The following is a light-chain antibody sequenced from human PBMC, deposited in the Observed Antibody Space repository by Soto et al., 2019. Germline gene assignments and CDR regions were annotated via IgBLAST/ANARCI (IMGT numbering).Light chain of an antibody. CDR1: QIVRSD. V-gene: IGKV3-15*01. J-gene: IGKJ4*01. Sequence: EIVMTQSPATLSVSPGEGATLSCSASQIVRSDLDWYQHKPGLTPRLLIYGVSTRATGIPVRFSGSGSGTECTLTISSLQSEDSAIYYCQHYNNLPLTFGGGTKVDIK. CDR3: QHYNNLPLT. CDR2: GVS.